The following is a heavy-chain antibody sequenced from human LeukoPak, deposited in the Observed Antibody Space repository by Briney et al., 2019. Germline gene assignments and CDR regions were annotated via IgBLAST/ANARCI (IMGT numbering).Heavy chain of an antibody. Sequence: PSETLSLTCTISGGSISSYYWSWIRQPPGKGLEWIAYISDIGSINYNPSLKSRVTISLDTSKNQFSLKLSSVTAADTAVYYCAGHHPRNTVDFWGQGTLVTVSS. V-gene: IGHV4-59*08. CDR1: GGSISSYY. J-gene: IGHJ4*02. D-gene: IGHD2/OR15-2a*01. CDR3: AGHHPRNTVDF. CDR2: ISDIGSI.